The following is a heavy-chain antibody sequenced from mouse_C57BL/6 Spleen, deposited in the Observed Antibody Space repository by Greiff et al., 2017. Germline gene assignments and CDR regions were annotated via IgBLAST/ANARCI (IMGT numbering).Heavy chain of an antibody. D-gene: IGHD1-1*01. V-gene: IGHV1-76*01. J-gene: IGHJ2*01. CDR3: AREEITTVVATDYFDY. CDR2: IYPGSGNT. CDR1: GYTFTDYY. Sequence: VQLQQSGAELVRPGASVKLSCKASGYTFTDYYINWVKQRPGQGLEWIARIYPGSGNTYYNEKFKGKATLTAEKSSSTAYMQLSSLTSEDSAVYFCAREEITTVVATDYFDYWGQGTTLTVSS.